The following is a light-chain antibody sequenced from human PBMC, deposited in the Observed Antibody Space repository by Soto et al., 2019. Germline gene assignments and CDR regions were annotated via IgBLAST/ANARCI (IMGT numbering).Light chain of an antibody. CDR1: QSISSW. V-gene: IGKV1-5*01. CDR2: DAS. Sequence: DIQMTQSPSTLSASVGDRVTITCRASQSISSWLAWYQQKPGKAPKLLIYDASSLESGVPSRISGSGSGKEFTLTISSLQPDDFATYYCQQYNSYSWTFGQGTKVEIK. CDR3: QQYNSYSWT. J-gene: IGKJ1*01.